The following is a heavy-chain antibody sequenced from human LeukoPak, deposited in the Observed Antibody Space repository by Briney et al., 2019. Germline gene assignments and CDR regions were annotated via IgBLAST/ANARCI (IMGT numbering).Heavy chain of an antibody. CDR3: ASGSSGGSYYFDY. D-gene: IGHD2-15*01. CDR2: IYYSGST. J-gene: IGHJ4*02. V-gene: IGHV4-59*01. Sequence: PSETLSLTCTVSGGSISSYYWSWIRQPPGKGLEWIGYIYYSGSTNYNPSLKSRVTISVDTSKNQFSLKLSSVTAADTAVYYCASGSSGGSYYFDYWGQGTLVTVSS. CDR1: GGSISSYY.